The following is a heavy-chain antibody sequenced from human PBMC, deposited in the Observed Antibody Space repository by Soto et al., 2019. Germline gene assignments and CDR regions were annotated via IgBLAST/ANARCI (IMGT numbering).Heavy chain of an antibody. V-gene: IGHV4-59*01. CDR1: GGSISSYY. D-gene: IGHD3-22*01. CDR3: ARDMYYYDSSGYYFRPYGMDV. J-gene: IGHJ6*02. Sequence: SETLSLTCTVSGGSISSYYWSWIRQPPGKGLEWIGYIYYSGSTNYNPPLKSRVTISVDTSKNQFSLKLSSVTAADTAVYYCARDMYYYDSSGYYFRPYGMDVSGQGTTVTVSS. CDR2: IYYSGST.